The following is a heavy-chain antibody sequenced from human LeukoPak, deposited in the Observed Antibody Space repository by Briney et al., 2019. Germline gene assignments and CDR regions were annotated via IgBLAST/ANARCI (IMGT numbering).Heavy chain of an antibody. CDR3: ATISTYQTT. CDR2: IYYSGST. D-gene: IGHD1-7*01. CDR1: GGSICSYY. V-gene: IGHV4-59*01. Sequence: SETLSLTCTVSGGSICSYYWSWIRQPPGKGLEWIGYIYYSGSTKYNPSLKSRVTISVDMSKNQFSLKLSSVTAADTAVYYCATISTYQTTWGQGTLVTVSS. J-gene: IGHJ4*02.